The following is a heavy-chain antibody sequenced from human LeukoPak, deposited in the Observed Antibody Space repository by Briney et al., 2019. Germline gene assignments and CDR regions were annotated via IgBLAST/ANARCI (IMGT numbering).Heavy chain of an antibody. CDR2: IWYDGSNK. Sequence: GGSLRLSCAASGFTFSSYGMHWVRQAPGKGLEWVAVIWYDGSNKYYADSVKGRFTISRDNSKNTLYLQMNSLRAEDTAVYYCATDSLGIFGRTWGQGTLVTVSS. D-gene: IGHD3-3*01. V-gene: IGHV3-30*02. CDR3: ATDSLGIFGRT. CDR1: GFTFSSYG. J-gene: IGHJ5*02.